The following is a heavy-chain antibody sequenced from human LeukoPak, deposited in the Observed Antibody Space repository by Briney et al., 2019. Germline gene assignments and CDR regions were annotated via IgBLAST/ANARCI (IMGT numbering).Heavy chain of an antibody. V-gene: IGHV3-33*01. CDR1: GFIFSHHG. CDR2: IWSDGTNR. Sequence: GGSLRLSCAASGFIFSHHGMHWVRQAPGQRLEWVAVIWSDGTNRFYADSVKGRFTISRDNAKNSLYLEMNSLRVDDTAVYYCAREPGRHQFDSWGQGILVTVSS. D-gene: IGHD7-27*01. CDR3: AREPGRHQFDS. J-gene: IGHJ5*01.